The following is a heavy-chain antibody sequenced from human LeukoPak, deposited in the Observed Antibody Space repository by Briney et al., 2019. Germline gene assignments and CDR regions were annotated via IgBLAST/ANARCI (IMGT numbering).Heavy chain of an antibody. CDR3: ARDRGYGMDV. V-gene: IGHV4-59*01. CDR1: GGSISSYY. CDR2: MYYSGST. J-gene: IGHJ6*02. Sequence: SETLSLTCTVSGGSISSYYGSWIRQPPGKGREWMGYMYYSGSTNYNPSLKSRVTISVDTSKNQFFLKLSSVTAADTAVYYCARDRGYGMDVWGQGTTVTVSS.